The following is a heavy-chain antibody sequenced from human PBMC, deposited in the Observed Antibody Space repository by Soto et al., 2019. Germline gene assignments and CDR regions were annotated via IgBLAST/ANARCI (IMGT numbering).Heavy chain of an antibody. Sequence: GGSLRLSCAASGFTFSSYWMSWVRQAPGKGLEWVANIKQDGSEQYYVDSVKGRFTISRDNAKNSLYLQMNSLRAEDTAVYYFARVLDCLNGVCYTLPVNWGQGTRVT. CDR3: ARVLDCLNGVCYTLPVN. CDR2: IKQDGSEQ. CDR1: GFTFSSYW. D-gene: IGHD2-8*01. J-gene: IGHJ4*02. V-gene: IGHV3-7*03.